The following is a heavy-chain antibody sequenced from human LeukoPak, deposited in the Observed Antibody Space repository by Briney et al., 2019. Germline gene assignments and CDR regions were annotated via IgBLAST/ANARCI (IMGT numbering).Heavy chain of an antibody. V-gene: IGHV6-1*01. CDR2: TYYRSNWYN. CDR3: ARYCSSSSCSTVDAFDI. J-gene: IGHJ3*02. Sequence: SQTLSLTCAISGDSVSSSSVVWNWIRQSPSRGLEWLERTYYRSNWYNDYAWSVKSRITINPDTSKNQFSLQLNSVTPEDTAVYYCARYCSSSSCSTVDAFDIWGQGTMVTVSS. CDR1: GDSVSSSSVV. D-gene: IGHD2-2*02.